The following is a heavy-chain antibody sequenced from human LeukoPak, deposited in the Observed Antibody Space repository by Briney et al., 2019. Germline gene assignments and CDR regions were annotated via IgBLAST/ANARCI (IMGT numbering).Heavy chain of an antibody. Sequence: ASVKVSCKASGYTFTSYGISWVRQAPGQGLEWMGWISAYNGNTNYAQKLQGRVTMTADTSTSTACMELRSLRSDDTAVYYCARDADKSAVWFGDTPHNFDYWGQGTLVTVSS. CDR3: ARDADKSAVWFGDTPHNFDY. CDR1: GYTFTSYG. D-gene: IGHD3-10*01. J-gene: IGHJ4*02. CDR2: ISAYNGNT. V-gene: IGHV1-18*01.